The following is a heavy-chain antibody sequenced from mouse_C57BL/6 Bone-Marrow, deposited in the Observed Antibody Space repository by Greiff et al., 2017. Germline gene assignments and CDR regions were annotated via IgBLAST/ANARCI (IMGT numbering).Heavy chain of an antibody. CDR1: GYTFTSYW. Sequence: QVQLQQPGAELVMPGASVKLSCKASGYTFTSYWMHWVKQRPGQGLEWIGEIDPSDSYTNYNQKFTGKSTLTVDNSSSTDYMQLSSLTSEDSAVXYCAGGYSLAPAWFAYWGQGTMVTVSA. CDR2: IDPSDSYT. J-gene: IGHJ3*01. D-gene: IGHD6-1*01. CDR3: AGGYSLAPAWFAY. V-gene: IGHV1-69*01.